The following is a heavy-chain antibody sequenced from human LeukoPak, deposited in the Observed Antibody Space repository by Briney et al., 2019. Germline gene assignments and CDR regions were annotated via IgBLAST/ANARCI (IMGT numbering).Heavy chain of an antibody. Sequence: LSLTCTASGGSISSYYWSWIRQAPGKGLEWVSYISSSGSTIYYADSVKGRFTISRDNAKNSLYLQMNSLRAEDTAVYYCARGAVLLWFGELSNAFDIWGQGTMVTVSS. CDR1: GGSISSYY. V-gene: IGHV3-11*01. CDR3: ARGAVLLWFGELSNAFDI. CDR2: ISSSGSTI. J-gene: IGHJ3*02. D-gene: IGHD3-10*01.